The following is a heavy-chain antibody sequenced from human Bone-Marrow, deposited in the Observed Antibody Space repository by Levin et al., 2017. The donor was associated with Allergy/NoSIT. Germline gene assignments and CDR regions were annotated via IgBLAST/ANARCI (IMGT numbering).Heavy chain of an antibody. CDR3: ARDKSNGWIDY. CDR2: IWFDGSRE. J-gene: IGHJ4*02. Sequence: GGSLRLSSAPSGFTFSRSGMHWVRQAPGKGLEWVAVIWFDGSREYHADSVKGRFTISRDNSKNTLYLQMSSLRAEDTGFYYCARDKSNGWIDYWGQGTLVTVSS. CDR1: GFTFSRSG. V-gene: IGHV3-33*01. D-gene: IGHD6-19*01.